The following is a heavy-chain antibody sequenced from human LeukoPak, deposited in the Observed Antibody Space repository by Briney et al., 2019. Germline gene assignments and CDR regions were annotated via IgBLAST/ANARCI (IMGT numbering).Heavy chain of an antibody. CDR1: GFTFSNFG. CDR2: IRYDGDNK. D-gene: IGHD6-19*01. CDR3: AKGIAVAFAYYFDC. J-gene: IGHJ4*02. Sequence: PGGSLRLSCAASGFTFSNFGMHWVRQAPGKGLEWVAFIRYDGDNKHYADSAKGRFTISRDNSMDTLYLQMNSLRAEDTAMYYCAKGIAVAFAYYFDCWGQGTLVTVSS. V-gene: IGHV3-30*02.